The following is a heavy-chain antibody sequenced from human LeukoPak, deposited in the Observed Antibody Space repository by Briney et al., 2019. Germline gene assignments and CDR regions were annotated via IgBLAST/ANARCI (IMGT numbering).Heavy chain of an antibody. CDR2: ISSDATTI. CDR3: ARHRTGRTYEFDY. CDR1: GFTFSDYS. Sequence: GGSLRLSCAASGFTFSDYSMTWIRQAPGKGLEWVSYISSDATTIYYADSVKGRFTISRDNAKNSLYLQMNSLRGEDTAVYYCARHRTGRTYEFDYWGQGTLVTVSS. D-gene: IGHD1-14*01. J-gene: IGHJ4*02. V-gene: IGHV3-11*01.